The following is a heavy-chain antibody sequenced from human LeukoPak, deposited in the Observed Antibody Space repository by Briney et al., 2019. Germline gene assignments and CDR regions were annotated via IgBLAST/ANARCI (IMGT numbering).Heavy chain of an antibody. CDR1: GGSISSGGYY. J-gene: IGHJ5*02. CDR3: ARVGVAGKLRWFDP. D-gene: IGHD6-19*01. Sequence: SETLSLTCTVSGGSISSGGYYWSWIRQHPGKGLEWIGYIYYSGSTYYNPSLKSRVTISVDTSKNQFSLKLSSVTAADTAVYYCARVGVAGKLRWFDPWGQGTLVTVSS. V-gene: IGHV4-31*03. CDR2: IYYSGST.